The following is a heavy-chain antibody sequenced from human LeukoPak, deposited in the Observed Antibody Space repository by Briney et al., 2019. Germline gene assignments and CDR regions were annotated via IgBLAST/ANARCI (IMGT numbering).Heavy chain of an antibody. D-gene: IGHD5-24*01. CDR3: ARHGQNDGYPLDY. CDR1: GGSISGYD. J-gene: IGHJ4*02. Sequence: PSETLSLTCTVSGGSISGYDWSWIRQPPGKGLEWIAYIHYSGSTDYNPPLKSRLTISVDTSKNQLSLKLNSMTDADTAVYYCARHGQNDGYPLDYWGQGTLVSVSS. CDR2: IHYSGST. V-gene: IGHV4-59*08.